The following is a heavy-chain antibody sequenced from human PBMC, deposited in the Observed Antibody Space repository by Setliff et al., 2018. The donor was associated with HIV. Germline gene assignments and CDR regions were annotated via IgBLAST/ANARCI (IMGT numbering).Heavy chain of an antibody. D-gene: IGHD1-26*01. J-gene: IGHJ4*02. Sequence: TLSLTCAVYGGSFSGYYWSWIRQPPGKGLEWIGEINHSGSTNYNMSLWSRVTISLDASRNQFSLELISVTAADTAVYYCAGGPGTTSIDYWAQGTLVTVSS. CDR1: GGSFSGYY. V-gene: IGHV4-34*01. CDR2: INHSGST. CDR3: AGGPGTTSIDY.